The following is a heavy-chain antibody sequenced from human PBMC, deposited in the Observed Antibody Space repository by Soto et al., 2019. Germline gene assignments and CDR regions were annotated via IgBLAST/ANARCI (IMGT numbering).Heavy chain of an antibody. V-gene: IGHV1-18*01. CDR1: GYNFTRHG. J-gene: IGHJ6*02. CDR3: ARFSGGSYNTYYFYYGMDV. CDR2: ISAYNGNT. D-gene: IGHD2-15*01. Sequence: ASVKVSCKASGYNFTRHGIQWVRQAPGQGLDWMGWISAYNGNTKYAQDLQGRVTMTTDTSTSTAYMELRSLRSDDTAMYYCARFSGGSYNTYYFYYGMDVWGQGTTVTVSS.